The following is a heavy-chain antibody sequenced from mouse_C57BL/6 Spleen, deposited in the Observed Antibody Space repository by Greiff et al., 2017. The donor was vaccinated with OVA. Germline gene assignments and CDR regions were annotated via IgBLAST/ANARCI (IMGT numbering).Heavy chain of an antibody. CDR3: ARVPMSDYYGSSYGWYFDV. D-gene: IGHD1-1*01. CDR1: GYSITSGYY. Sequence: EVQLVESGPGLVKPSQSLSLTCSVTGYSITSGYYWNWIRQFPGNKLEWMGYISYDGSNNYNPSLKNRISITRDTSKNQFFLKLNSVTTEDTATYYCARVPMSDYYGSSYGWYFDVWGTGTTVTVSS. V-gene: IGHV3-6*01. CDR2: ISYDGSN. J-gene: IGHJ1*03.